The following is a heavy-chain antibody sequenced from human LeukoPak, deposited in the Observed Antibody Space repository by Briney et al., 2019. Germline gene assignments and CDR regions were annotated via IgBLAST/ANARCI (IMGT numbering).Heavy chain of an antibody. CDR2: ISAYNGNT. Sequence: ASVKVSCKASGYTFTSYGISWVRQAPGQGLEWMGWISAYNGNTNYAQKLQGRVTMTTDTSTSTAYMELRSLRSDDTAVYYCASLNYYGSGSYYYYYMDVWGKGTTVTVSS. CDR3: ASLNYYGSGSYYYYYMDV. D-gene: IGHD3-10*01. J-gene: IGHJ6*03. CDR1: GYTFTSYG. V-gene: IGHV1-18*01.